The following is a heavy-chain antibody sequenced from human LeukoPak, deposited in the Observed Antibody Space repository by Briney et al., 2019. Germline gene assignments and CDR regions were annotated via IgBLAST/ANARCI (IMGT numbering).Heavy chain of an antibody. D-gene: IGHD3-16*01. CDR3: ERGVGSPFDS. CDR2: IKQDGSEK. V-gene: IGHV3-7*01. CDR1: GISLSNYW. Sequence: GGSLRLSCAASGISLSNYWMNWVRQAPGKGLEGVANIKQDGSEKNYVDSVKGRFSISRDNAKNSLSLQMNGLRDEDTAVYYCERGVGSPFDSWGQGTLVSVSS. J-gene: IGHJ4*02.